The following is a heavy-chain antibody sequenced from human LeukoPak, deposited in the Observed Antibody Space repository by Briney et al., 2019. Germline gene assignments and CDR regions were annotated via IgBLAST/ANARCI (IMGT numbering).Heavy chain of an antibody. CDR1: GGSISSYH. D-gene: IGHD1-14*01. V-gene: IGHV4-59*08. J-gene: IGHJ4*02. CDR2: IYSSATGST. Sequence: SETLSLTCTVSGGSISSYHWSWVRHPPGKGLEWVGYIYSSATGSTNYCPSLKSRVTISADPSKNQFSLNLNSVTAADTAVYYCARHVCRTYHRYFDYWGQGTLVTVSS. CDR3: ARHVCRTYHRYFDY.